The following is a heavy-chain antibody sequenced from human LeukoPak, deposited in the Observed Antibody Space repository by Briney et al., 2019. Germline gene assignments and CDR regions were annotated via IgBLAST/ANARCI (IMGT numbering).Heavy chain of an antibody. J-gene: IGHJ4*02. Sequence: GGSLRLSCAASGFTFSSYAMSWVRQAPGKGLEWVSDISGGGATTFYADSVKGRFTISRDNSKNTLYLQLSSLGAEDTAVYYCAKSTGYSTTGRDFDSWGRGTLVTVSS. CDR1: GFTFSSYA. CDR2: ISGGGATT. V-gene: IGHV3-23*01. D-gene: IGHD6-13*01. CDR3: AKSTGYSTTGRDFDS.